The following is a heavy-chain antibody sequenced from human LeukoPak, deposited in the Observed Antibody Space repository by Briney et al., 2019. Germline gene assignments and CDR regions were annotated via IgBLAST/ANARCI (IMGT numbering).Heavy chain of an antibody. CDR2: ISRDGTSQ. D-gene: IGHD2-2*01. CDR3: ARAAYCTSTSCHFSGYAQRPLDS. CDR1: GFTFNTYG. Sequence: PGRSLRLSCVASGFTFNTYGIHWVRQAPGKGLEWVAGISRDGTSQDYADSVKGRFTISRDNSKNTLYLQMNSLRTEDTAVYYCARAAYCTSTSCHFSGYAQRPLDSWGQGTLVTASS. J-gene: IGHJ4*02. V-gene: IGHV3-30*03.